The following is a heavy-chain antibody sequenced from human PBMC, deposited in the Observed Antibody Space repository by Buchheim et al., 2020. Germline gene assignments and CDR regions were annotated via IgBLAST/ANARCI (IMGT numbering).Heavy chain of an antibody. Sequence: QVQLQESGPGLVKPSETLSLTCTVSGGSISSYYWNWIRQPPGKGLEWIGYIYYSGSTNYNPSLKSRVTISIDTSKNQFSLKLSSVAATDTAGYYCARDSEEGWYKWFDPWGQRT. CDR1: GGSISSYY. J-gene: IGHJ5*02. D-gene: IGHD2-15*01. CDR3: ARDSEEGWYKWFDP. V-gene: IGHV4-59*01. CDR2: IYYSGST.